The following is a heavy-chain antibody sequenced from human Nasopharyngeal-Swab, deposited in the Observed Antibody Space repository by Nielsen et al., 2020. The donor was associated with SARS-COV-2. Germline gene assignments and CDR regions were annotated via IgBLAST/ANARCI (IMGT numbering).Heavy chain of an antibody. CDR3: ATRPASNWHPYCFDY. CDR2: ISGGGGST. J-gene: IGHJ4*02. Sequence: GESLKISCAASGFTFSSHAMTWVRQAPGKGLEWVSTISGGGGSTYYADSVTGRFTISKDNSENMLYLQINSLRVEDTAVYYCATRPASNWHPYCFDYWDRGTLVTVSS. V-gene: IGHV3-23*01. CDR1: GFTFSSHA. D-gene: IGHD4-11*01.